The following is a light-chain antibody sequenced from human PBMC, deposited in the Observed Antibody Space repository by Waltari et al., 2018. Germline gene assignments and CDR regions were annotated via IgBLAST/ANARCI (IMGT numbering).Light chain of an antibody. Sequence: QSVLTQPPSASGTPGQRVTISCSGSGSNIGTNYVQWYQQLPGTTPKLLIYRNNRRPSGVPDRFSGSKSGTSGSLAISGLRSEDEADYYCAAWDDTLSGRLFGGGTKLTVL. CDR2: RNN. CDR3: AAWDDTLSGRL. V-gene: IGLV1-47*01. CDR1: GSNIGTNY. J-gene: IGLJ2*01.